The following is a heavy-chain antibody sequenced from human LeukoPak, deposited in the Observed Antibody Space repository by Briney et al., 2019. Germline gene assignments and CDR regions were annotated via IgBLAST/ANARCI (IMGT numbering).Heavy chain of an antibody. CDR1: GGSISSYY. D-gene: IGHD3-10*01. CDR2: FYYSGST. V-gene: IGHV4-59*08. Sequence: SETLSLTCTVSGGSISSYYWSWIRQPPGKGLEWIGYFYYSGSTNYNPSLKSRVTISVDTSKNQFSLKLSSVTAADTAVYYCARHLMVRGVITIYYYYGMDVWGQGTTVTVSS. CDR3: ARHLMVRGVITIYYYYGMDV. J-gene: IGHJ6*02.